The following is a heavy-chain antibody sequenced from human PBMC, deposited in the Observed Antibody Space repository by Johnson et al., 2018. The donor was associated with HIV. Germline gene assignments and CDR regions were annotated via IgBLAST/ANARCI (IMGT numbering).Heavy chain of an antibody. CDR2: IYSGGST. D-gene: IGHD2/OR15-2a*01. CDR1: GFTVSSNY. CDR3: AKGLIGALDI. Sequence: VYLVESGGGVVQPGRSLRLSCAASGFTVSSNYMSWVRQAPGKGLEWVSVIYSGGSTYYADSVKGRFTISRDNSKNTLYLQMNSLRAEDTAVYYCAKGLIGALDIWGQGTMVTVSS. J-gene: IGHJ3*02. V-gene: IGHV3-53*01.